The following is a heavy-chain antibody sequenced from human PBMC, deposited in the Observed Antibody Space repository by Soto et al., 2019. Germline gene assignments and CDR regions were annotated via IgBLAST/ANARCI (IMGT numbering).Heavy chain of an antibody. CDR3: ARDNPGYCSGGGCHSNWFDP. D-gene: IGHD2-15*01. CDR2: ISYDGTNK. CDR1: GCTVSNYE. V-gene: IGHV3-30-3*01. J-gene: IGHJ5*02. Sequence: PGGSLRLSCEASGCTVSNYERHWVRQAQGKGLQWVAVISYDGTNKYYADSVKGRFTISRDNSKNTLYLQMNSLRAEDTAVYYCARDNPGYCSGGGCHSNWFDPWGQGTLVTVSS.